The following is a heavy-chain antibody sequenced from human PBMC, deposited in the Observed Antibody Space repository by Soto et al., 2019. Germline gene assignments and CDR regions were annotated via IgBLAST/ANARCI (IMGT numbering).Heavy chain of an antibody. CDR1: GGSISSGGYY. V-gene: IGHV4-31*03. D-gene: IGHD1-26*01. CDR2: IYYSGST. Sequence: TLSLTCTVSGGSISSGGYYWSWIRQHPGKGLEWIGYIYYSGSTYYNPSLKSRVTISVDTSKNQFSLKLSSVTAADTAVYYCARERGGSYYHWFDPWGQGTLVTVSS. CDR3: ARERGGSYYHWFDP. J-gene: IGHJ5*02.